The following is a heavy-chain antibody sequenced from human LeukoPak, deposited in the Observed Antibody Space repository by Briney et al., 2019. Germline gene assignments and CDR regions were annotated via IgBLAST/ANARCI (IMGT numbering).Heavy chain of an antibody. V-gene: IGHV1-69*01. CDR1: RDTFTRCA. Sequence: SVRVSCKASRDTFTRCAFSWVRQAPGQGLEWMGGIIPIDGTANFGQKFQGRVTITADESTSTAYMELSSLRSEDTAVYYCARDPGSPVRAFDIWGQGTMVTVSS. D-gene: IGHD3-10*01. CDR3: ARDPGSPVRAFDI. CDR2: IIPIDGTA. J-gene: IGHJ3*02.